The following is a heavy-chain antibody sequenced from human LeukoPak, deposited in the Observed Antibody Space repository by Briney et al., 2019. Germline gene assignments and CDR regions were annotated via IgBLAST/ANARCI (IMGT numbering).Heavy chain of an antibody. CDR3: ARGGVGATTMPDWYFDL. D-gene: IGHD1-26*01. V-gene: IGHV4-34*01. CDR2: INHSAST. Sequence: SETLSLTCAIYGGSFSGYYWSWIRQPPGKGLEWIGEINHSASTNYNPSLKSRVTISVDTSKNQFSLRLSSVTAADAAVYYCARGGVGATTMPDWYFDLWGRGTLVTVSS. CDR1: GGSFSGYY. J-gene: IGHJ2*01.